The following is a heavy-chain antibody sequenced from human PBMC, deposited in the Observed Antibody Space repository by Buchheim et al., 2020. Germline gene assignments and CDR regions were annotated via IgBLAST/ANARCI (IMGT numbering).Heavy chain of an antibody. CDR1: GFTFSSYG. J-gene: IGHJ6*02. V-gene: IGHV3-33*01. CDR3: AREYYDFWSGYTPRYYYYGMDV. CDR2: IWYDGSNK. Sequence: QVQLVESGGGVVQPGRSLRLSCAASGFTFSSYGMHWVRQAPGKGLEWVAVIWYDGSNKYYADSVKGRFTISRDTSKNTLYLQMNSLRAEDTAVYYCAREYYDFWSGYTPRYYYYGMDVWGQGTT. D-gene: IGHD3-3*01.